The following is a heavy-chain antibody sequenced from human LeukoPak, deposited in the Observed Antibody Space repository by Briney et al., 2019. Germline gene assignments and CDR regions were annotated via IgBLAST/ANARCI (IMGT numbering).Heavy chain of an antibody. CDR3: ARGGSSILRYFDY. CDR1: GGSISNYY. D-gene: IGHD6-6*01. V-gene: IGHV4-59*01. Sequence: SETLSLTCTVSGGSISNYYRSWIRQPPGKGVVGIGYIYYSGSTNYNPCLKSRVTISVDTSKKQFSLKLSSVTAADTAVYYCARGGSSILRYFDYWGQGTLVTVSS. J-gene: IGHJ4*02. CDR2: IYYSGST.